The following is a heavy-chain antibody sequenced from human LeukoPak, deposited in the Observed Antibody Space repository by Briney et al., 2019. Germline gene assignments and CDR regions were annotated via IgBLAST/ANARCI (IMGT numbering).Heavy chain of an antibody. D-gene: IGHD6-13*01. CDR1: GGSISTYI. CDR3: ASPRAERSTWYAVDY. Sequence: SETLSLTCTVSGGSISTYIWSWIRQPPGKGLEWIGYIYYSGTTNYNPSLKSRVTMSIDTSKNEFSLKLSSVTAADTAVYYCASPRAERSTWYAVDYWGQGTLVTVSA. V-gene: IGHV4-59*12. CDR2: IYYSGTT. J-gene: IGHJ4*02.